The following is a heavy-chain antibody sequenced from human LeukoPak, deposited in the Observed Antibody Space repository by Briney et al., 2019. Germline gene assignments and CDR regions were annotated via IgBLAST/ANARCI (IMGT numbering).Heavy chain of an antibody. V-gene: IGHV4-38-2*01. CDR3: ARAPSSIAVAGALSFDY. Sequence: PSETLSLTCAVSGYSISSGYYWGWIRQPPGKGLEWIGSIYHSGSTYYNPSLKSRVTISVDTSKNRFSLKLSSVTAADTAVYYCARAPSSIAVAGALSFDYWGQGTLVTVSS. J-gene: IGHJ4*02. CDR1: GYSISSGYY. CDR2: IYHSGST. D-gene: IGHD6-19*01.